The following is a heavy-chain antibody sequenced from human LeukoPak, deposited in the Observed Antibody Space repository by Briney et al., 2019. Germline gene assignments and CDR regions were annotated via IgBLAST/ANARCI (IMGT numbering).Heavy chain of an antibody. Sequence: PGGSLRLSCTASGFTFSDYYMSWIRQAPGKGLEWVSYISSSGSTIYYADSVKGRFTISRDNAKNSLYPQMNSLRAEDTAVYYCARKWELLRIIDYWGQGTLVTVSS. CDR3: ARKWELLRIIDY. J-gene: IGHJ4*02. CDR2: ISSSGSTI. D-gene: IGHD1-26*01. V-gene: IGHV3-11*04. CDR1: GFTFSDYY.